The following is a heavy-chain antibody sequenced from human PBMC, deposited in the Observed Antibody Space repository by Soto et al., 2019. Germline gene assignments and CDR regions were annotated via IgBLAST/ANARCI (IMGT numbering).Heavy chain of an antibody. V-gene: IGHV1-69*06. D-gene: IGHD5-12*01. J-gene: IGHJ6*02. CDR3: ARGYRAAATSYYYGMDV. CDR1: GGTFSSYA. Sequence: GASVKVSCKASGGTFSSYAISWVRQAPGQGLEWMGGIIPIFGTANYAQKFQGRVTITADKSTSTAYMELSSLRSEDTAVYYCARGYRAAATSYYYGMDVWGQGTTVTVSS. CDR2: IIPIFGTA.